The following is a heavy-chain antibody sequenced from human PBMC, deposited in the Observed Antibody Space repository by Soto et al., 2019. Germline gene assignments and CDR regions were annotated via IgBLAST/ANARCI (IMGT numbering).Heavy chain of an antibody. J-gene: IGHJ1*01. V-gene: IGHV3-23*01. D-gene: IGHD2-15*01. Sequence: EVQLLESGGGLVQPGGSLRLSCAASGFTFSSYAMSCVRQAPGKGLEWVSAISGSGGSTYYADSVKGRFTISGDNSKNTLYLQMSSLGAEDTAAYYCAKDVEVVVVVAPSPWHWCEGTLVTVSS. CDR2: ISGSGGST. CDR3: AKDVEVVVVVAPSPWH. CDR1: GFTFSSYA.